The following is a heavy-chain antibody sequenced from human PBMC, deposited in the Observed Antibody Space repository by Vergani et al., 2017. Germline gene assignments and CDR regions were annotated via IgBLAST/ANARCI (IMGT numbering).Heavy chain of an antibody. CDR1: VFTLSNYD. CDR3: AKHFRGWGIDY. CDR2: IQFDGSNQ. J-gene: IGHJ4*02. Sequence: QVQLVESGGGVVQRGGSLRLSCATSVFTLSNYDMQWIRQGPGKGLEFVAFIQFDGSNQYYADSVKGRFTLSRDFSKNTLYLQMISLRTDDTATYYCAKHFRGWGIDYGGKGTQVIVSS. V-gene: IGHV3-30*02. D-gene: IGHD3-16*01.